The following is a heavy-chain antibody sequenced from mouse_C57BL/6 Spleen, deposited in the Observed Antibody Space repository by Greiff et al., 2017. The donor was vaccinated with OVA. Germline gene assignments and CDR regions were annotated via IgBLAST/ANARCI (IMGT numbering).Heavy chain of an antibody. CDR2: IDPEDGET. CDR1: GFNIKDYY. Sequence: VQLKQSGAELVKPGASVKLSCTASGFNIKDYYMHWVKQRTEQGLEWIGRIDPEDGETKYAPNFQGKATITADTSSNTAYLQLSSLTSEDTAVYFCAKDEGFAYWGQGTLVTVSA. V-gene: IGHV14-2*01. CDR3: AKDEGFAY. J-gene: IGHJ3*01.